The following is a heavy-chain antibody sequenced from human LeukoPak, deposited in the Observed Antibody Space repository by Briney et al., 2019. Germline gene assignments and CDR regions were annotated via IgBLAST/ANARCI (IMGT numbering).Heavy chain of an antibody. J-gene: IGHJ4*02. CDR3: ARCSVDFQGLFDY. CDR2: IYYSGST. D-gene: IGHD4-23*01. V-gene: IGHV4-30-4*08. CDR1: GGSISSGDYY. Sequence: SETLSLTXTVSGGSISSGDYYWSWIRQPPGKGLEWIGYIYYSGSTYYNPSLKSRVTISVDTSKNQFSLKLSSVTAADTAVYYCARCSVDFQGLFDYWGQGTLVTVSS.